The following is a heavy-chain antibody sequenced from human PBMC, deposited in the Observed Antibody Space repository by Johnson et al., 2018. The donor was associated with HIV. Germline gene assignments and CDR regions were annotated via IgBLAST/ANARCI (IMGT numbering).Heavy chain of an antibody. CDR1: GFTFDDYG. CDR3: ATVVTADLTHGTRGAFDI. D-gene: IGHD4-23*01. CDR2: INWNGGST. V-gene: IGHV3-20*04. J-gene: IGHJ3*02. Sequence: QLVESGGGVVRPGGSMRLSCAASGFTFDDYGMSWVRQAPGKGLEWVSGINWNGGSTGYADSVTGRFTISRDNAKNSLYLQMNSLRAEDTALYYCATVVTADLTHGTRGAFDIWGQGTMVTVSS.